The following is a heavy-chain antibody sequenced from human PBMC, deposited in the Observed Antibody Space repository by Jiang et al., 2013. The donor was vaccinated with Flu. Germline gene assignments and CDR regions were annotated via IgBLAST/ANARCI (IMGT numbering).Heavy chain of an antibody. D-gene: IGHD1-14*01. CDR3: ARARGRYWSGMAHAFDL. J-gene: IGHJ3*01. Sequence: YGSGLVKPSQTLSLTCAISGDSVSSDDAGWSWIRQSPSRGLEWLGRTYYRSHWNFDYALSVRSRIGVMADTSSNQFSLRLNSMTPDDSGTYFCARARGRYWSGMAHAFDLWGQGTVVTVSS. CDR1: GDSVSSDDAG. CDR2: TYYRSHWNF. V-gene: IGHV6-1*01.